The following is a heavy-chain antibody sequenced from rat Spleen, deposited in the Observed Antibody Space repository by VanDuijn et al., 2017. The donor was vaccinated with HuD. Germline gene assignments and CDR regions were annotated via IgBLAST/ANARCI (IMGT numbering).Heavy chain of an antibody. CDR1: GFTFSNCG. V-gene: IGHV5S13*01. CDR2: ISPGSDNT. Sequence: EVQLVESGGGLVEPGRSLKLSCAASGFTFSNCGMAWVRQTPTKGLEWVASISPGSDNTYYRDSVKGRFTISRDNAENTLYLQMDSLRSEDTATYYCARHRIYYGYGFDYWGQGVMVTVSS. CDR3: ARHRIYYGYGFDY. J-gene: IGHJ2*01. D-gene: IGHD1-7*01.